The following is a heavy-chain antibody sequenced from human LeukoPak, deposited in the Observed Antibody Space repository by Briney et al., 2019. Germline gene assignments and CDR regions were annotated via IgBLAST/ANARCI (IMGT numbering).Heavy chain of an antibody. CDR2: LSWNSGSI. V-gene: IGHV3-9*01. CDR3: AKGKSSGRGAIDY. CDR1: GFRFDDYA. Sequence: GGSLRLSCAASGFRFDDYAMYWARQVPGKGLEWVSGLSWNSGSIGYVDSVKGRFTISRDNAKNSLYLQMNSLRIEDTAFYYCAKGKSSGRGAIDYWGQGTLVTVSS. J-gene: IGHJ4*02. D-gene: IGHD2-15*01.